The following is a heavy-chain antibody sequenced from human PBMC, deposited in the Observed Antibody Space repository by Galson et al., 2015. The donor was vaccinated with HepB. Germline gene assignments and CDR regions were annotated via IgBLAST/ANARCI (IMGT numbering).Heavy chain of an antibody. CDR2: ISGSGGST. D-gene: IGHD3-22*01. CDR1: GFSFSTYA. Sequence: SLRLSCAASGFSFSTYAMNWVRQAPGKGLEWVAHISGSGGSTSYADSLEGHFTISRDNSRNTLYLQMNSLRAEDTAVYYCAKDRDYYDSSPEFDPWGQGTLVTVSS. CDR3: AKDRDYYDSSPEFDP. V-gene: IGHV3-23*01. J-gene: IGHJ5*02.